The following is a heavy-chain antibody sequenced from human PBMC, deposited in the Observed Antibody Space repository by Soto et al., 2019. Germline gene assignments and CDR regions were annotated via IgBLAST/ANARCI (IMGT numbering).Heavy chain of an antibody. CDR1: GYTFTSYG. CDR2: ISAYNGNT. V-gene: IGHV1-18*01. J-gene: IGHJ3*02. Sequence: ASVKVSGKASGYTFTSYGISWVRQAPGQGLEWMGWISAYNGNTNYAQKLQGRVTMTTDTSTSTAYMELRSLRSDDTAVYYCARDRAWDYGEPTGAFDIWGQGTMVTVSS. CDR3: ARDRAWDYGEPTGAFDI. D-gene: IGHD4-17*01.